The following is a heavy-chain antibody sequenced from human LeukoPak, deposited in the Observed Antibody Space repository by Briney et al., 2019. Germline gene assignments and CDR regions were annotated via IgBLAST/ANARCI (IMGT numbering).Heavy chain of an antibody. D-gene: IGHD4/OR15-4a*01. CDR3: ARRAGAYSHPYDY. CDR1: GFIFSSYA. V-gene: IGHV3-30*14. CDR2: ISYTGNNK. J-gene: IGHJ4*02. Sequence: GGSLRLSCAASGFIFSSYAMHWVRQAPGKGLEWVAVISYTGNNKEYADSVKGRFTISIDNSKNTLYLQMNSLRAEDTAVYYCARRAGAYSHPYDYWGQGTLVTVSS.